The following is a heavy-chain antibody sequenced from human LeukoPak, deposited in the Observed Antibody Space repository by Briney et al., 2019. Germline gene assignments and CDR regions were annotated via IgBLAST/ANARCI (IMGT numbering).Heavy chain of an antibody. V-gene: IGHV3-21*01. D-gene: IGHD1-26*01. J-gene: IGHJ3*02. CDR3: ARDVLPYSGNYSATLGAGAFDI. CDR1: GFTFSTFA. Sequence: GGSLRLSCAASGFTFSTFAMIWVRQPPGKGLEWVSSITSSSSYIYYADSVKGRFTISRDNAKNSLYLQMNSLRAEDTAVYYCARDVLPYSGNYSATLGAGAFDIWGQGTMVTVSS. CDR2: ITSSSSYI.